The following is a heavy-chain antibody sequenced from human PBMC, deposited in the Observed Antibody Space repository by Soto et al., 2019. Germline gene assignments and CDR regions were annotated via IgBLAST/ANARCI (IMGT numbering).Heavy chain of an antibody. CDR3: VRSDFWSGYFGY. Sequence: PSETLSLTCAVYGGSFSGYYRSRIRQPPGKGLEWIGEINHSGSTNYNPSLKSRVTISVATSKNQFSLKLSSVTAADTAVYYCVRSDFWSGYFGYWGQGTLVTVSS. J-gene: IGHJ4*02. CDR1: GGSFSGYY. D-gene: IGHD3-3*01. V-gene: IGHV4-34*01. CDR2: INHSGST.